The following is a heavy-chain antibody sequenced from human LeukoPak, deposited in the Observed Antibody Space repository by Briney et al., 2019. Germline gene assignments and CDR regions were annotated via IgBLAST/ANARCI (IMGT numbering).Heavy chain of an antibody. J-gene: IGHJ4*02. Sequence: GESLKISCKGSGYSFSTYWTGWARQLPGKGLEWMGIIYPHASDVKYTPSFQSQVTISADKSINTAYLQWSSLKASDTAVYYCATTPYYSTNGYCDYWGQGTPVTVSS. CDR2: IYPHASDV. CDR3: ATTPYYSTNGYCDY. D-gene: IGHD2-8*01. CDR1: GYSFSTYW. V-gene: IGHV5-51*01.